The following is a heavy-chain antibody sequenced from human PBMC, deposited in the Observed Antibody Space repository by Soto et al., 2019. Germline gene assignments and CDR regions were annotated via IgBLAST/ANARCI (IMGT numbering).Heavy chain of an antibody. V-gene: IGHV1-3*01. J-gene: IGHJ6*02. Sequence: QVQLVQSGPEMKKPGASVKLSCKASGYTLTTYSMHWVRQAPGQRLEWMGWIHAGNGNTEHSQKFQGRVTITRDTSASTAYLELGSLRSEDTAVYYCARAACSRTSCYNYYAYGMDVWGQGTAVTVS. D-gene: IGHD2-2*01. CDR2: IHAGNGNT. CDR3: ARAACSRTSCYNYYAYGMDV. CDR1: GYTLTTYS.